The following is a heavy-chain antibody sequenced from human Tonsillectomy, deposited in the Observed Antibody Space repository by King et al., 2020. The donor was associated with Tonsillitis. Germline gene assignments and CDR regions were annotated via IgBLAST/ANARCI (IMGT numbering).Heavy chain of an antibody. V-gene: IGHV3-23*04. CDR2: IRDSGGST. CDR1: EFTFSNYA. J-gene: IGHJ4*01. D-gene: IGHD3-10*01. CDR3: AKGSRGSRPYDFDS. Sequence: EVQLVESGGGLVQPGGSLRLSCAASEFTFSNYAMSWVRQAPGKGLEWFSAIRDSGGSTYYADSVKGRFTISRDNAKNTLYLQMNSLRAEDTAVYYCAKGSRGSRPYDFDSWGQGILVTVSS.